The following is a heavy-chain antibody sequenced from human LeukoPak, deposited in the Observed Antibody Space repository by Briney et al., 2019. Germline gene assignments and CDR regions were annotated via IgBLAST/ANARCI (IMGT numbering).Heavy chain of an antibody. CDR2: INPSGGST. V-gene: IGHV1-46*01. CDR3: ARAAEWEPGDY. D-gene: IGHD1-26*01. Sequence: ASVKVSCKASGYTFTSYYMHWVRQAPGQGLEWMGIINPSGGSTSYAQKFQGRVTMTTDTSTSTAYMELRSLRSDDTAVYYCARAAEWEPGDYWGQGTLVTVSS. CDR1: GYTFTSYY. J-gene: IGHJ4*02.